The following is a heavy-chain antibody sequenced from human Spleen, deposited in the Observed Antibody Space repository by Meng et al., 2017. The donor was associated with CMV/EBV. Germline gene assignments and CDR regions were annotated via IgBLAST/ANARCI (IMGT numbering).Heavy chain of an antibody. J-gene: IGHJ5*02. CDR3: ARPPHNALSYCGGDCYGSP. D-gene: IGHD2-21*01. V-gene: IGHV3-23*01. CDR2: ISGSGGST. Sequence: GESLKISCAASGFTFSSYAMSWVRQAPGKGLEWVSAISGSGGSTYYADSVKGRFTISRDNSKNTLYLQMNSLRAEDTAVYYCARPPHNALSYCGGDCYGSPWGQGTLVTVSS. CDR1: GFTFSSYA.